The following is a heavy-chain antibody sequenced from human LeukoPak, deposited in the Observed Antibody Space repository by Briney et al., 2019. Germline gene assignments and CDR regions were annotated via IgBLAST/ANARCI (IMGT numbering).Heavy chain of an antibody. V-gene: IGHV4-4*02. CDR2: IFHTGIT. J-gene: IGHJ4*02. CDR1: GASISSDTW. Sequence: SETLSLTCAVSGASISSDTWWSWVRQSPGKGLEWIGDIFHTGITNYNPSLKSRLTIPVDKSKNQFSLELISVTAADTAVYYCASPSGSSSSWGQGTLVTVSS. CDR3: ASPSGSSSS.